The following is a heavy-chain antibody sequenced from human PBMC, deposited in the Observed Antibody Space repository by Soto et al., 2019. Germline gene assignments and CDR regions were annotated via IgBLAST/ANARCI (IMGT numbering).Heavy chain of an antibody. CDR2: ISLYHHST. J-gene: IGHJ4*02. Sequence: GASVKVSCETSGYPFTDYFIHWVRQAPGQGLEWMGIISLYHHSTSYAQKFQGRLAVTADTSTTTVYMDLSSLTSEDSAVYWCARELYSCGGDCPYYMDYWGQGTLVTVSS. CDR3: ARELYSCGGDCPYYMDY. D-gene: IGHD2-21*02. V-gene: IGHV1-46*01. CDR1: GYPFTDYF.